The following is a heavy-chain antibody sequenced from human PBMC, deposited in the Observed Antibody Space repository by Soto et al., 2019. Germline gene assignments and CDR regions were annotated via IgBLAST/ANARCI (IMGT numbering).Heavy chain of an antibody. J-gene: IGHJ3*02. V-gene: IGHV3-30-3*01. Sequence: GGSLGLSCAASGFTFRSYAMHWVRQSPGKGLEWVAVISYDGSNKYYADSVKGRFTISRDNSKNTLYLQMNSLRAEDTAVYYCARISGFDAFDIWGQGTMVTVSS. CDR2: ISYDGSNK. D-gene: IGHD1-26*01. CDR3: ARISGFDAFDI. CDR1: GFTFRSYA.